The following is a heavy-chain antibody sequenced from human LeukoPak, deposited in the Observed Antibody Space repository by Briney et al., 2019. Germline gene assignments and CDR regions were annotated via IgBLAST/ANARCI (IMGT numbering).Heavy chain of an antibody. J-gene: IGHJ4*02. D-gene: IGHD6-6*01. CDR2: IYPGDSDT. CDR3: ARQATSSSGED. V-gene: IGHV5-51*01. Sequence: GESLKISCKSSAYSFTNFWVAWVRQMPEKGLEWMGIIYPGDSDTRYSPSFRGQVTISVDKSINTAYLQWSSLKASDTAMYYCARQATSSSGEDRGQGTLVTVSS. CDR1: AYSFTNFW.